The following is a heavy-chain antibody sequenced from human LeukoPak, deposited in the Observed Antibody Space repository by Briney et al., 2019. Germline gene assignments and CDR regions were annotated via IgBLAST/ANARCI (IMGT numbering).Heavy chain of an antibody. D-gene: IGHD3-10*01. CDR1: GGSMSGFF. V-gene: IGHV4-59*01. Sequence: SETLSLTCTVSGGSMSGFFWTWIRQPPGKELEWIGSIYYSGSSTKYNPSLKSRLTISVDTSKSQFSLKLNSATAADTAVYYCARTSRHYYGSGSNLTPWPAGMDVWGQRTTVTVSS. CDR2: IYYSGSST. CDR3: ARTSRHYYGSGSNLTPWPAGMDV. J-gene: IGHJ6*02.